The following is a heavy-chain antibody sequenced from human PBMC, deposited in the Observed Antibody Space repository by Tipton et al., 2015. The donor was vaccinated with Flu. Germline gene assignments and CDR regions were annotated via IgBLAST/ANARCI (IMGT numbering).Heavy chain of an antibody. CDR1: GFTFSDYW. V-gene: IGHV3-74*01. CDR3: AREVAAAGVASFDI. D-gene: IGHD6-13*01. J-gene: IGHJ3*02. CDR2: ITNDGSST. Sequence: SGFTFSDYWMGWVRQAPGKGLVWVSRITNDGSSTAYAGSVRGRFTMSRDDAKTTVYLVMNSLRVEDTAVYYCAREVAAAGVASFDIWGQGAMVTVSS.